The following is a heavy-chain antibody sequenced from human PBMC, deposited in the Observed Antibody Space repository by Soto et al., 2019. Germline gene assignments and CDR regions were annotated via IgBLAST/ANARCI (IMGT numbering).Heavy chain of an antibody. CDR3: ARGDTWRLDL. V-gene: IGHV4-4*02. Sequence: QVQLQESGPGLVKPSGTLSLTCAVSGDSITSSAWWSCVRQPPGKGLEWIGEIHLGGTTNYNPSLKSRVTISVDTSKNQLSLILNSVTAADTAIYSCARGDTWRLDLWGQGTLVTVSS. CDR2: IHLGGTT. CDR1: GDSITSSAW. J-gene: IGHJ5*02. D-gene: IGHD5-18*01.